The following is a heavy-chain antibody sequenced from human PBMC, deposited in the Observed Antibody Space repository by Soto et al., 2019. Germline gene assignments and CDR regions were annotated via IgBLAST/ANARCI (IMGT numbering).Heavy chain of an antibody. CDR3: AKDRGCSSATCYEAD. J-gene: IGHJ4*02. V-gene: IGHV3-23*01. Sequence: GDSLRISCVASGFAFRTYGMSWVRHTPGQGLEWVSAINAGGRGAYYADSVKGRLIISRDNSKNTLYLQMNSLRAEDSAVYYCAKDRGCSSATCYEADWGQGTLVTVSS. D-gene: IGHD2-2*01. CDR1: GFAFRTYG. CDR2: INAGGRGA.